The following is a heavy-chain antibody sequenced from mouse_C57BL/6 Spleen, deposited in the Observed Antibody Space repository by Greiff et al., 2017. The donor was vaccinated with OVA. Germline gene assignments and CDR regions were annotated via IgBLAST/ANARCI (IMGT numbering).Heavy chain of an antibody. CDR1: GYTFTSYD. CDR3: ARREDYYGSSSHWYFDV. V-gene: IGHV1-85*01. J-gene: IGHJ1*03. CDR2: IYPRDGST. Sequence: QVQLQQSGPELVKPGASVKLSCKASGYTFTSYDLNWVKQRPGQGLEWIGWIYPRDGSTKYNGKIKGKATLTVDTSSSTAYMELHRLTSEDAAVYFCARREDYYGSSSHWYFDVWGTGTTVTVSS. D-gene: IGHD1-1*01.